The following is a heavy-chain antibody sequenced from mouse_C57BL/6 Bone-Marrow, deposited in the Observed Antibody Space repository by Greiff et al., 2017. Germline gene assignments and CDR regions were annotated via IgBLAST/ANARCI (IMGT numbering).Heavy chain of an antibody. CDR1: GYSFTDYN. J-gene: IGHJ4*01. CDR3: ARYPITTVVATDTMDY. Sequence: EVQVVESGPELVKPGASVKISCKASGYSFTDYNMNWVKQSTGKSLEWIGVINPNNGTTSYNQKFKGKATLTVDQSSSTAYMQLNSLTSEDSAVYYCARYPITTVVATDTMDYWGQGTSVTVSA. CDR2: INPNNGTT. D-gene: IGHD1-1*01. V-gene: IGHV1-39*01.